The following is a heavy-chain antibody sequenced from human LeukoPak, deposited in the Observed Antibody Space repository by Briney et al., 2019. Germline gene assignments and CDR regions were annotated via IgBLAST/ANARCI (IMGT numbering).Heavy chain of an antibody. D-gene: IGHD1-7*01. CDR3: ARGRLELRSRYNWFDP. J-gene: IGHJ5*02. Sequence: GASVKVSCKASGGTFSSYAISWVRQAPGQGLEWMGGIIPIFGTANYAQKFQGRVTITADESTSTAYMELSSLRSEDTAVYYCARGRLELRSRYNWFDPWGQGTLVTVSS. CDR2: IIPIFGTA. V-gene: IGHV1-69*01. CDR1: GGTFSSYA.